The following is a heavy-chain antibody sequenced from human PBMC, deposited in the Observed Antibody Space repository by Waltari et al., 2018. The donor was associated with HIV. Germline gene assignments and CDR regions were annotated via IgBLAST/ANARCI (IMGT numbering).Heavy chain of an antibody. V-gene: IGHV3-30*02. J-gene: IGHJ4*02. CDR2: IRYDGSNK. D-gene: IGHD6-19*01. CDR3: AKDLGSGSGWYAVVY. CDR1: GFTFSSYG. Sequence: QVQLVESGGGVVQPGGSLRLSCAASGFTFSSYGMHWVRQAPGKGLEWVAFIRYDGSNKYYADSVKGRFTISRDNSKNTLYLQMNSLRAEDTAVYYCAKDLGSGSGWYAVVYWGQGTLVTVSS.